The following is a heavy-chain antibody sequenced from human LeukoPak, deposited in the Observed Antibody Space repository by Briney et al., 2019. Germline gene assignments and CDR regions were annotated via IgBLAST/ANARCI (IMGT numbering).Heavy chain of an antibody. D-gene: IGHD4-11*01. CDR3: ARDSGDTVTPSRPYFDY. Sequence: GRSLRLSCAASGFTFSSYGMHWVRQAPGKGLEWVANIKQDGSETYYVDSVKGRFIVSRDNARDSLYLQMNGLRADDTAVYYCARDSGDTVTPSRPYFDYWGQGTLVTFSS. J-gene: IGHJ4*02. CDR2: IKQDGSET. V-gene: IGHV3-7*01. CDR1: GFTFSSYG.